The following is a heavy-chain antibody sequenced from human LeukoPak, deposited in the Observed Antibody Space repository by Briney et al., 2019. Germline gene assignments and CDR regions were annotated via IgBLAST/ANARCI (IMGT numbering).Heavy chain of an antibody. J-gene: IGHJ3*02. CDR1: RFTYSTYW. V-gene: IGHV3-74*01. Sequence: PGGSLRLSCAASRFTYSTYWMHWVRQAPGKGLVRVSRINGDGSSTIYADSVKGRFTISRDNAKNTLYLQMNSLRAEDTAVYYCARGGSPPEALGDVFGIWGQGTMVTVSS. D-gene: IGHD1-14*01. CDR3: ARGGSPPEALGDVFGI. CDR2: INGDGSST.